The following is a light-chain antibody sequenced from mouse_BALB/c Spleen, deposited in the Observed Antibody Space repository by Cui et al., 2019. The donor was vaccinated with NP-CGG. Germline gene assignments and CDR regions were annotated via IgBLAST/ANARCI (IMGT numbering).Light chain of an antibody. CDR1: TGAVKTSNY. V-gene: IGLV1*01. CDR3: ALWYSNHWV. Sequence: QAVVTQESALTTSPGKTVTLTCRSSTGAVKTSNYANWFQEKPDHLFTGLIGGTNNRVPGVPARFSGSLIGDKAALTITGAQTEDEAIYFCALWYSNHWVFGGGTKLTVL. J-gene: IGLJ1*01. CDR2: GTN.